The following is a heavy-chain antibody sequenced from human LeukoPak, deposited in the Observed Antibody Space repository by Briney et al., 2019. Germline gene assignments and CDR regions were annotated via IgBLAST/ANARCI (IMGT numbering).Heavy chain of an antibody. CDR3: ARRAYSDLYFDY. J-gene: IGHJ4*02. CDR1: GYSISSASY. D-gene: IGHD4-11*01. V-gene: IGHV4-38-2*01. CDR2: ISPSGNT. Sequence: PSETVSLTCAVSGYSISSASYWGCIRQPPGKGLEWIGSISPSGNTYYNPSLKSRISISLDTSKNQFSLKLTSMTAADTAFYYCARRAYSDLYFDYWGQGTLVTVSS.